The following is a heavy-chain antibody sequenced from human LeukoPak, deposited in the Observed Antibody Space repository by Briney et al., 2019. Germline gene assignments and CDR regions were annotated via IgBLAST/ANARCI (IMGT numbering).Heavy chain of an antibody. CDR2: INWNGGCT. CDR3: ASGRGTRVFDY. D-gene: IGHD3-16*01. Sequence: GGSLRLSCAASGFTFDDYGMSWVRQAPGKGLEWVSGINWNGGCTGYADSVKGRFTISRDNSKNTLYLQMNSLRAEDTAVYYCASGRGTRVFDYWGQGTLVTVSS. J-gene: IGHJ4*02. CDR1: GFTFDDYG. V-gene: IGHV3-20*04.